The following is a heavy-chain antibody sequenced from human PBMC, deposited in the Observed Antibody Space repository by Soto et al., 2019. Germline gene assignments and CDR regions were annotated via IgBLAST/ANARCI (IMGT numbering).Heavy chain of an antibody. CDR3: SALGV. V-gene: IGHV3-15*07. CDR2: IKSKTDGGTT. J-gene: IGHJ6*02. D-gene: IGHD1-26*01. Sequence: EVQLVESGGGLVEPGGSLRLSCAASGFNFINAWMHWVRQAPGKGLEWVGRIKSKTDGGTTDYATPVKGRFIISRDDSKNTLYLQINSLKMEDTAVYYCSALGVWGQGTTVTVSS. CDR1: GFNFINAW.